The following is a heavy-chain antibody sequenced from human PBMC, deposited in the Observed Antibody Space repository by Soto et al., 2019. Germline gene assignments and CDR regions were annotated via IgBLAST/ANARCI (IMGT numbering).Heavy chain of an antibody. CDR2: IYYSGST. CDR1: GGSISSGDYY. V-gene: IGHV4-30-4*01. J-gene: IGHJ6*02. Sequence: SETLSLTCTVSGGSISSGDYYWSWIRQPPGKGLEWIGYIYYSGSTYYNPSLKSRVTISVDTSKNQFSLKLSSVTAADTAVYYCARDGRRKGSGSPARRDYYYGMDVWGQGTTVTVSS. D-gene: IGHD2-15*01. CDR3: ARDGRRKGSGSPARRDYYYGMDV.